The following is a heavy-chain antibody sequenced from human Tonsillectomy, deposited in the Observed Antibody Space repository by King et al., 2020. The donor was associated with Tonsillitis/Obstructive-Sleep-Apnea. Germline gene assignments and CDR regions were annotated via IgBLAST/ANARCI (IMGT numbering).Heavy chain of an antibody. D-gene: IGHD1-26*01. CDR1: GFSFSSYG. Sequence: VKLVESGGGVVQPGRSLRLSCAASGFSFSSYGMHWVRQAPGKGLEWVAVIWYDGSNKYYADSVKGRFTISRDNSKNTLYLQMNSLRAEDTAVYYCARDSQWELLLAAFDIWGQGTMVTVSS. J-gene: IGHJ3*02. CDR3: ARDSQWELLLAAFDI. CDR2: IWYDGSNK. V-gene: IGHV3-33*01.